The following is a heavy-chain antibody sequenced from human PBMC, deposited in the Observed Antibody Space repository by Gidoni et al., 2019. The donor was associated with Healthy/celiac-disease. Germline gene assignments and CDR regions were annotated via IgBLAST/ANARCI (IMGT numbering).Heavy chain of an antibody. J-gene: IGHJ6*02. V-gene: IGHV1-46*01. Sequence: QVQLVQSGAEVKKPGASVKVSCKASGYTFTSYYMHWVRQAPGQGLEWMGIINPSGDSTSYAQKFQGRVTMTRDTSTSTVYMELSSLRSEDTAVYYCARGGGYCSGGSCYSFYYGMDVWGQGTTVTVSS. CDR1: GYTFTSYY. D-gene: IGHD2-15*01. CDR3: ARGGGYCSGGSCYSFYYGMDV. CDR2: INPSGDST.